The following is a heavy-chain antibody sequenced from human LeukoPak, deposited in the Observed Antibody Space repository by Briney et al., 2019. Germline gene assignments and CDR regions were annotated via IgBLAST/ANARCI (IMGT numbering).Heavy chain of an antibody. CDR1: GGSFSGYY. D-gene: IGHD2-15*01. CDR2: INHSGST. J-gene: IGHJ4*02. Sequence: SETLSLTCAVYGGSFSGYYCSWIREPPGKGLEWIGEINHSGSTNYNTSLKSRVTISVDTSKNQSSLKLSSVTAADMAVYYCARSDIVVVVAATPNNQFDYWGQGTLVTVSS. V-gene: IGHV4-34*01. CDR3: ARSDIVVVVAATPNNQFDY.